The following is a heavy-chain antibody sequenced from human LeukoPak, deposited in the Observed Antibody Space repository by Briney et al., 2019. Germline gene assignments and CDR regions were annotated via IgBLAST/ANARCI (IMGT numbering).Heavy chain of an antibody. CDR2: ISYDGSNK. D-gene: IGHD2-2*01. Sequence: GGSLRLSCAASGFTFSSYGMYWVRQAPGKGREWGAVISYDGSNKYYADSVKGRFTISRDNSKDTLYLQMNSLRAEDTAVYYCAKPALPSQDAFDIWGQGTMVTVSS. J-gene: IGHJ3*02. CDR1: GFTFSSYG. CDR3: AKPALPSQDAFDI. V-gene: IGHV3-30*18.